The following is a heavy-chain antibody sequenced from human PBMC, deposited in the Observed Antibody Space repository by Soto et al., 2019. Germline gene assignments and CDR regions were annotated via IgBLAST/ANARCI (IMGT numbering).Heavy chain of an antibody. CDR2: MNPNSGNT. J-gene: IGHJ3*02. D-gene: IGHD3-22*01. Sequence: GASVKVSCKASGYTFTSYDINWVRQATGQGLEWMGWMNPNSGNTGYTQKFQGRVTMARNTSISTAYMELGSLRSEDTAVYYCARGLYYDSSGSDDAFDIWGQGTMVTVSS. CDR1: GYTFTSYD. CDR3: ARGLYYDSSGSDDAFDI. V-gene: IGHV1-8*01.